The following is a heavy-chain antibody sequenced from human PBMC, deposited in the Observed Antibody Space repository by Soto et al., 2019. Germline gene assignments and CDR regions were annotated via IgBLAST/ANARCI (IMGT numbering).Heavy chain of an antibody. D-gene: IGHD1-1*01. CDR1: GYTLTELS. J-gene: IGHJ6*03. CDR3: ATPGTPGAYYYYYMDV. V-gene: IGHV1-24*01. CDR2: FDPEDGET. Sequence: ASVKVSCTVSGYTLTELSMHWVRQAPGKGLEWMGGFDPEDGETIYAQKFQGRVTMTEDTSTDTAYMELSSLRSEDTAVYYCATPGTPGAYYYYYMDVWGKGTTVTVSS.